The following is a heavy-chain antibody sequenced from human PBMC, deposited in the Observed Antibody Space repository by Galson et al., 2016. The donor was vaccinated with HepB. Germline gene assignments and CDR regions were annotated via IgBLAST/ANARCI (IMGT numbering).Heavy chain of an antibody. CDR3: AKDRSYTPGGGGGLHH. V-gene: IGHV3-7*03. CDR1: GFTFTRYW. CDR2: IKQDGSEK. J-gene: IGHJ1*01. D-gene: IGHD3-16*01. Sequence: SLRLSCAASGFTFTRYWMSWVRQAPGKGPEWVANIKQDGSEKYYVDSVKGRLTISRGNAKNSLYLQMNSLRAEDTALYYCAKDRSYTPGGGGGLHHWGQGTLVTVSS.